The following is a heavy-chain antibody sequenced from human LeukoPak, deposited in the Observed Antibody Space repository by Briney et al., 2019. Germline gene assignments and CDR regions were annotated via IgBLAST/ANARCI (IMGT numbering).Heavy chain of an antibody. J-gene: IGHJ5*02. CDR2: ISAYNGNT. Sequence: ASVKVSCKASGYTFTSYGISWVRQAPGQGLEWMGWISAYNGNTNYAQKLQGRVTMTTDTPTSTAYMELRSLRSDDTAVYYCARDLGHYYDSIPDWFDPWGQGTLVTVSS. CDR1: GYTFTSYG. D-gene: IGHD3-22*01. V-gene: IGHV1-18*01. CDR3: ARDLGHYYDSIPDWFDP.